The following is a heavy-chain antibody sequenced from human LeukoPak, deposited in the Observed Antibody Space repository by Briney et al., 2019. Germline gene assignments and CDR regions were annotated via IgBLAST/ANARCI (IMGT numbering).Heavy chain of an antibody. Sequence: ASETLSLTCTVSGGSISSGSYYWGWIRQPPGKGLEWIGSIYYSGSTYYNPSLKSRVTISVDTSKNQFSLKLSSVTAADTAVYYCARLYSSGWYAEYFQHWGQGTLVSVSS. D-gene: IGHD6-19*01. J-gene: IGHJ1*01. CDR3: ARLYSSGWYAEYFQH. V-gene: IGHV4-39*01. CDR2: IYYSGST. CDR1: GGSISSGSYY.